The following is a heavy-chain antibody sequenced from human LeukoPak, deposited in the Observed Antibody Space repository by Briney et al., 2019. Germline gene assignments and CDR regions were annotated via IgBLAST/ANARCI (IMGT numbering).Heavy chain of an antibody. D-gene: IGHD1-26*01. J-gene: IGHJ5*02. CDR3: ATVGIAPTWTWFDP. Sequence: HSETLSLTCTVSGGSISSRSYHCGWIRQTPGKGLEWIGSIYYSGTTYYNPSLKSRVSISVDTSKNHFSLKLSSVTAADTAVYYCATVGIAPTWTWFDPWGQGTLVAVSS. CDR2: IYYSGTT. CDR1: GGSISSRSYH. V-gene: IGHV4-39*02.